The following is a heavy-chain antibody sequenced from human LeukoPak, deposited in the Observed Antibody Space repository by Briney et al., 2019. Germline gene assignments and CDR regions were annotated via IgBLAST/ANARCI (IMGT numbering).Heavy chain of an antibody. CDR3: ARWITSQNIVFDY. J-gene: IGHJ4*02. D-gene: IGHD2-2*03. Sequence: GGSLRLSCAASGFTFSSYTMNWVRQAPGKGLEWVSYMNSSDKTISYADSVKGRFTISRDNAKNSLYLQMNSLRAEDTAVYYCARWITSQNIVFDYWGQGNLVTVSS. V-gene: IGHV3-48*04. CDR2: MNSSDKTI. CDR1: GFTFSSYT.